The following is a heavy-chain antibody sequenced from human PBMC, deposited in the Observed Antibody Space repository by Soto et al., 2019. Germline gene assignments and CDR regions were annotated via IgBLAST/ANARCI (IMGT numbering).Heavy chain of an antibody. Sequence: QSLTCTVSGGSIRNVYWSWIRQPPGKGLEWIGFIFHSGNAKYNPSLKSRVTISVDTSKNQFSLSLDSVTAADTAVYFCARAHAPTLPFDYWGQGTLVTVSS. CDR1: GGSIRNVY. D-gene: IGHD2-2*01. V-gene: IGHV4-59*01. CDR3: ARAHAPTLPFDY. J-gene: IGHJ4*01. CDR2: IFHSGNA.